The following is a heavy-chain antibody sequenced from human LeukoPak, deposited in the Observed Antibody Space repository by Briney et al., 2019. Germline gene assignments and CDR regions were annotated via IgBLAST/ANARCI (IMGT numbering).Heavy chain of an antibody. Sequence: PGRSLRLSCAASEFTFDDYAMHWVRQAPGKGLEWVSGISWNSGSIGYADSVKGRFTISRDNAKNSLYLQMNSLRAEDTALYYCAKGRRLAVAGAFDYWGQGTLVTVSS. CDR1: EFTFDDYA. J-gene: IGHJ4*02. CDR3: AKGRRLAVAGAFDY. D-gene: IGHD6-19*01. V-gene: IGHV3-9*01. CDR2: ISWNSGSI.